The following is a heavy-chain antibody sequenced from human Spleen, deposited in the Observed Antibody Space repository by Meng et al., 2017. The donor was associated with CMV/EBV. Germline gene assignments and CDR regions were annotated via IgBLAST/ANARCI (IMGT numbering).Heavy chain of an antibody. J-gene: IGHJ4*02. D-gene: IGHD5-24*01. CDR2: IYSGGNT. V-gene: IGHV3-66*02. Sequence: GESLKISCAASGFTVSSSYMSWVRQAPGKGLEWVSVIYSGGNTYYADSVRGRFTISRDISKNTLYLQMNSLRAEDTAVYYCARDPSNGYPPTDLDYWGQGTLVTVSS. CDR3: ARDPSNGYPPTDLDY. CDR1: GFTVSSSY.